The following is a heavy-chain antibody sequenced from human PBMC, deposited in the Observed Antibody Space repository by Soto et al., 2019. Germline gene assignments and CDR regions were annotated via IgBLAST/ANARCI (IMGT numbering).Heavy chain of an antibody. Sequence: VQLVESVGGLVKPGGSLRLSCAASGFAFSSYNMHWVRQAPGKGLEWVSSISPTGTFMHSADSLKDRFSIYRDNAENSLYLQMHSLRAEDTAVYYWARGGLYGDLPGWTGNAFDLWGQGTMVTVSS. CDR3: ARGGLYGDLPGWTGNAFDL. J-gene: IGHJ3*01. V-gene: IGHV3-21*01. D-gene: IGHD4-17*01. CDR1: GFAFSSYN. CDR2: ISPTGTFM.